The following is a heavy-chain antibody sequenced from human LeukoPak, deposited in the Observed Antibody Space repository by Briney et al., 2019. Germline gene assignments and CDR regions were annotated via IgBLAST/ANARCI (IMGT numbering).Heavy chain of an antibody. Sequence: SETLSLTCAVYGGSFSDYSWSWIRQPPGKGLEWIGEINHSGRTNHNPSLKSRLTISVDTSKNQFSLRLSSVTAADTALYYCARVSRGSVSYFDYWGQGTLVTVSS. V-gene: IGHV4-34*01. CDR2: INHSGRT. D-gene: IGHD1-26*01. J-gene: IGHJ4*02. CDR1: GGSFSDYS. CDR3: ARVSRGSVSYFDY.